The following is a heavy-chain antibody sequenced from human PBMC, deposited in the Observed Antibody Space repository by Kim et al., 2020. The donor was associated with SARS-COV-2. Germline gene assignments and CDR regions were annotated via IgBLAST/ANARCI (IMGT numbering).Heavy chain of an antibody. CDR3: ARWWYFDI. CDR2: DGTSA. V-gene: IGHV3-74*01. Sequence: DGTSAACADSVKGRFRISRDNAKKTLYLTVNSLRAEDTAVYYCARWWYFDIWGQGTMVTVSS. J-gene: IGHJ3*02. D-gene: IGHD2-15*01.